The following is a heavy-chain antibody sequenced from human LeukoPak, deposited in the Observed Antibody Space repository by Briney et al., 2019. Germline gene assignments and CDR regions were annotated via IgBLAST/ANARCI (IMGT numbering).Heavy chain of an antibody. J-gene: IGHJ4*02. Sequence: ASVKVSCKASGYTFSNFGINWVRQAPGQGLEWMGWISGNNDNPNYGQKFQGRFTVTTDSSTNTAYMELRNLRFDDTAVYYCARDGTSTDDYWGQGTLVTVSS. CDR2: ISGNNDNP. CDR1: GYTFSNFG. D-gene: IGHD2-2*01. CDR3: ARDGTSTDDY. V-gene: IGHV1-18*01.